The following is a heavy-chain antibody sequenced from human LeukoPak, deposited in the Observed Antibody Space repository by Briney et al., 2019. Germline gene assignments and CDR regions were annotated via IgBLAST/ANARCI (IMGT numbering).Heavy chain of an antibody. CDR2: ISYDGSDK. V-gene: IGHV3-30*18. Sequence: GGSLRLSCAASGSTFNRFAMHWVRQAPGKGLEWVAVISYDGSDKYYADSVKGRFTISRDNSKNTLYLQMNSLRVEDTAVFYCAQGGSEIYYYYHGVDVWGQGTTVTVSS. D-gene: IGHD3-10*01. CDR3: AQGGSEIYYYYHGVDV. J-gene: IGHJ6*02. CDR1: GSTFNRFA.